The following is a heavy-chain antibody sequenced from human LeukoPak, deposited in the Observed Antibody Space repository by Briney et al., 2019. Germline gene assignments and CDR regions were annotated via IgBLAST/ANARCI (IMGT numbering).Heavy chain of an antibody. CDR3: SRSAYYGGSGNYYDY. V-gene: IGHV3-74*01. CDR2: ISDGGSTT. D-gene: IGHD3-22*01. J-gene: IGHJ4*02. Sequence: PGGSLRLSCAASGFTFSSYWMHWVRQAPGKGLVWVSRISDGGSTTTYADSVKGRFTISRDNAKNTLYLQMNGLRAEDTAVYYCSRSAYYGGSGNYYDYWGQGTLVTVSS. CDR1: GFTFSSYW.